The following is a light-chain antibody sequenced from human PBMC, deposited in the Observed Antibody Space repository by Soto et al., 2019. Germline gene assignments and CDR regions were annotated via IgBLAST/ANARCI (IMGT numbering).Light chain of an antibody. CDR1: SSDVGGYSY. V-gene: IGLV2-14*01. Sequence: QSALTQPASVSVSPGQSITLSCTGTSSDVGGYSYVSWYQQHPGKAPKLMIYEVSNRPSGVSNRFSGSKSGNKASLTISGRQPEDEADYYCSSYTSSSTLVFGGGTKVTVL. CDR2: EVS. CDR3: SSYTSSSTLV. J-gene: IGLJ2*01.